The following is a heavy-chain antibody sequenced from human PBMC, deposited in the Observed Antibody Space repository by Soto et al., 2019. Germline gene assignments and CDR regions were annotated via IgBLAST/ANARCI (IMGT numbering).Heavy chain of an antibody. CDR1: GYTFTSYA. CDR3: AGGGSLYWYFDL. V-gene: IGHV1-3*01. Sequence: QVQLVQSGAEVKKPGASVKVSCKASGYTFTSYAMHWVRQAPGQRLEWMGWINAGNGNTKYSQKFQGRVTITRDTSASTAYMELSILRSEDTAVYYCAGGGSLYWYFDLWGRGTLVTVSS. D-gene: IGHD1-26*01. CDR2: INAGNGNT. J-gene: IGHJ2*01.